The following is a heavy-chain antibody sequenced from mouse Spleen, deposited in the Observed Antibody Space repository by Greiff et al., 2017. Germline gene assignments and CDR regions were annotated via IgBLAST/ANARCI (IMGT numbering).Heavy chain of an antibody. D-gene: IGHD1-2*01. J-gene: IGHJ3*01. Sequence: QVQLQQSGPGLVAPSQSLSITCTVSGFSLTSYGVHWVRQPPGKGLEWLGVIWAGGSTNYNSALMSRLSISKDNSKSQVFLKMNSLQTDDTAMYYCAREATATSFAYWGQGTLVTVSA. CDR2: IWAGGST. CDR3: AREATATSFAY. V-gene: IGHV2-9*02. CDR1: GFSLTSYG.